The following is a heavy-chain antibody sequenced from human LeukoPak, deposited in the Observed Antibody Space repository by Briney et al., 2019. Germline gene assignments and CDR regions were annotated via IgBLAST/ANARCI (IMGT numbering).Heavy chain of an antibody. V-gene: IGHV1-2*02. CDR3: ARSGYSGYEY. D-gene: IGHD5-12*01. CDR2: INPNSCGT. J-gene: IGHJ4*02. CDR1: VYTLIHYY. Sequence: ASVKDSCKGSVYTLIHYYMHWVRQPPGKGLDWMGWINPNSCGTNYAQKFQGRVNMTRDTCISTAYMELSRLRSDDTAVYYCARSGYSGYEYWGQGALVTASS.